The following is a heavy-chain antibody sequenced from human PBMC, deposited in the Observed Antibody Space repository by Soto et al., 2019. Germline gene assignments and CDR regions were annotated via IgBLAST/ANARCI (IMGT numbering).Heavy chain of an antibody. Sequence: QVQLVQSGAEVKKPGSSAKVSCKASGDTFTTNSLNWVRQAPGQGLEWMGGIIPVVGTTKYAQKYQDRVTSTGDKSTNTAYMELSSLRSDDTAVYYCARGLLYATTYFDYWGQGTPVTVSS. CDR2: IIPVVGTT. V-gene: IGHV1-69*06. CDR3: ARGLLYATTYFDY. D-gene: IGHD2-8*01. CDR1: GDTFTTNS. J-gene: IGHJ4*02.